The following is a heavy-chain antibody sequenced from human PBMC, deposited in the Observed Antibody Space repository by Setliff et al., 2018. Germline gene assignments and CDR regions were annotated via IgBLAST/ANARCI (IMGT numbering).Heavy chain of an antibody. J-gene: IGHJ3*02. V-gene: IGHV5-51*01. Sequence: GESLKISCKGSGYSFTSYWIGWVRQMPGKGLEWMGIIYPGDSDTRYSPSFQGQVTISADKSISTAYLQWRSLRSDDTAVYYCARDKPYVDYVWGQDAFDIWGQGTMVTVSS. D-gene: IGHD3-16*01. CDR1: GYSFTSYW. CDR2: IYPGDSDT. CDR3: ARDKPYVDYVWGQDAFDI.